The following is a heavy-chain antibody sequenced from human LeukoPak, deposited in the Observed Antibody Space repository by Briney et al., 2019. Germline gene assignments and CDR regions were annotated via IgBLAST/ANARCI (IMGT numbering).Heavy chain of an antibody. J-gene: IGHJ4*02. Sequence: PSETLSLTRTVTGGSINSYYWSWIRQPPGRGLEWIGSIHYSGSTSSNPSLRSRVTISVDKSKNQFSLKLSSVTAADTAVYYCARRVHSSSWSSYFDYWGQETLVTVSS. CDR1: GGSINSYY. V-gene: IGHV4-59*01. CDR3: ARRVHSSSWSSYFDY. D-gene: IGHD6-13*01. CDR2: IHYSGST.